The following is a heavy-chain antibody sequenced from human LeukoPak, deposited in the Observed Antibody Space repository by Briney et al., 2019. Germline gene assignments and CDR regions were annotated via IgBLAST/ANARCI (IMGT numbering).Heavy chain of an antibody. Sequence: SQTLSLTCTVSGGSISSGGYYWSWIRQHPGKGLEWIGCIYYSGSTYYNPSLKSRVTKSVDTSKNQFSLKLSSVTAADTAVYYCARDRDYYDSSGYPYDAFDIWGQGTMVTVSS. CDR2: IYYSGST. D-gene: IGHD3-22*01. V-gene: IGHV4-31*03. CDR1: GGSISSGGYY. CDR3: ARDRDYYDSSGYPYDAFDI. J-gene: IGHJ3*02.